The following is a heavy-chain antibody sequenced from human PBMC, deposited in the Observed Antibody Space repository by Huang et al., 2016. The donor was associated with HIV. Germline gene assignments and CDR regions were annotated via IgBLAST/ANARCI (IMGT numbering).Heavy chain of an antibody. CDR3: ARHMDCSSSSCLAGGHERGPFDM. V-gene: IGHV4-39*01. CDR1: GGSISSSSYY. J-gene: IGHJ3*02. Sequence: QLQLQESGPGLVKPSETLSLTCSVSGGSISSSSYYWGWIRQPPGNGLEWIGSIYYSGSTFYNPSLNSRVTISVASSKTLFSLRLGSVTAADTSVYYCARHMDCSSSSCLAGGHERGPFDMWGQGTMVTVSS. D-gene: IGHD2-2*01. CDR2: IYYSGST.